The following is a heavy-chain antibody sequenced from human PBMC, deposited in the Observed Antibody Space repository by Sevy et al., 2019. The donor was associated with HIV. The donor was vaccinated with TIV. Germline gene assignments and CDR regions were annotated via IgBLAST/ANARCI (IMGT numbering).Heavy chain of an antibody. V-gene: IGHV3-23*01. CDR3: AKDGFKPSVGDENYYYYYMDV. J-gene: IGHJ6*03. CDR1: GFTFSGYA. Sequence: GGSLRLSCAASGFTFSGYAMSWVRQAPGKGLEWVSAISGSGGSTYYADSVKGRCTISRDNSKTTLYLQMNSLRAEDTAVYYCAKDGFKPSVGDENYYYYYMDVWGKGTTVTVSS. CDR2: ISGSGGST. D-gene: IGHD3-16*01.